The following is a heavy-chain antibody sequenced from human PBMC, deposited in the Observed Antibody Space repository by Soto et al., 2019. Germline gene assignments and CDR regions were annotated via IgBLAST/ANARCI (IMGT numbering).Heavy chain of an antibody. CDR3: AHTSLKDNWNYGFTWFDP. D-gene: IGHD1-7*01. Sequence: QITLKESGPTLVKPTQTLTLTCTFSGFSLSARGVGVGWIRQPPGKALEWLALIYWDDAKRYSPSLRSRLTIAKDTSNNQVVLTMTNMDPVDTGTYYCAHTSLKDNWNYGFTWFDPWGQGTLVTVSS. J-gene: IGHJ5*02. CDR1: GFSLSARGVG. CDR2: IYWDDAK. V-gene: IGHV2-5*02.